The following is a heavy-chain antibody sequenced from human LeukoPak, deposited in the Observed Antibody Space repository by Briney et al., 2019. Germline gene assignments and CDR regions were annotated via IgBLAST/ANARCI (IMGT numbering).Heavy chain of an antibody. CDR3: ARARRSILILRYFDWLLQD. Sequence: GGSLRLSCAASGFTFSSYAMHWVRQAPGKGLEYVSAISSNGGSTYYANSVKGRFTISRDNSKNTLYLQMGSLRAEDMAVYYYARARRSILILRYFDWLLQDWGQGTLVTVSS. D-gene: IGHD3-9*01. CDR1: GFTFSSYA. V-gene: IGHV3-64*01. J-gene: IGHJ4*02. CDR2: ISSNGGST.